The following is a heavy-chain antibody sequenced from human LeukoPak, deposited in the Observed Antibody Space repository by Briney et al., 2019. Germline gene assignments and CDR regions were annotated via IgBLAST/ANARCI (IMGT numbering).Heavy chain of an antibody. CDR1: GFTFSSYA. V-gene: IGHV3-30*04. CDR3: ARGGYYYDSSGYCLDY. Sequence: GGSLRLSCAASGFTFSSYAMHWVRQAPGKGLEWVAVISYDGSNKYYADSVKGRFTISRDNSKNTLYLQMNSLRAEDTAVYYCARGGYYYDSSGYCLDYWGQGTLVTVSS. CDR2: ISYDGSNK. J-gene: IGHJ4*02. D-gene: IGHD3-22*01.